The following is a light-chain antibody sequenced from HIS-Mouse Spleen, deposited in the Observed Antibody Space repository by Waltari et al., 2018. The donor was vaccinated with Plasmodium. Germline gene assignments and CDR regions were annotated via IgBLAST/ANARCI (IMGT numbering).Light chain of an antibody. CDR1: ALPQKY. CDR2: EDS. J-gene: IGLJ3*02. CDR3: YSTDSSGNHRV. Sequence: SYELTQPPSVSVSPGQTARIPPPGDALPQKYAYWYQQKSGQAPVLVIYEDSKRPSGIPERFSGSSSGTMATLTISGAQVEDEADYYCYSTDSSGNHRVFGGGTKLTVL. V-gene: IGLV3-10*01.